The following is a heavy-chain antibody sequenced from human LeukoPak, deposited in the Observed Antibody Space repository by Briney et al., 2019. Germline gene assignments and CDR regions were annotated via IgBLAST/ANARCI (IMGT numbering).Heavy chain of an antibody. Sequence: ASVKVSCKVSGYTLTELSMHWVRQAPGKGLEWMGGFDPEDGETIYAQKFQGRVTMTEDTSTDTAYMELSSLRSEDTAVYYCATPPYYYDSSGHEVDYWGQGTMVTVSS. CDR3: ATPPYYYDSSGHEVDY. J-gene: IGHJ4*02. V-gene: IGHV1-24*01. CDR2: FDPEDGET. D-gene: IGHD3-22*01. CDR1: GYTLTELS.